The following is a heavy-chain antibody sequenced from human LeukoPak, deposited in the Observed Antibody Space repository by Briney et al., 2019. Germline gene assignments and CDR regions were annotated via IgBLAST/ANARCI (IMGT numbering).Heavy chain of an antibody. J-gene: IGHJ4*02. CDR3: AASTKHPAMVDY. D-gene: IGHD5-18*01. CDR2: IGSSSSYI. Sequence: GRSLRLSCAASGFTFSSYSMNWVRQAPGEGLEWVSSIGSSSSYIYYADSVKGRFTISRDNAKNSLHLQMSSLRAEDTAVYYCAASTKHPAMVDYWGQGTLVTVSS. CDR1: GFTFSSYS. V-gene: IGHV3-21*01.